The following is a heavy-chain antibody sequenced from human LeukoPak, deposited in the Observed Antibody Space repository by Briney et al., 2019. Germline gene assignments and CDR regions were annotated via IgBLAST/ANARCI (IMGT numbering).Heavy chain of an antibody. CDR2: VSNNGTDK. CDR3: AKGITRDSYYLDY. CDR1: GFTFSSDG. J-gene: IGHJ4*02. Sequence: PGGSLRLSCAASGFTFSSDGIHWVRQAPGKGLEWVAFVSNNGTDKHYGDSVQGRFSISRDNSKNTLYLEMKSLRVEDTAMYYCAKGITRDSYYLDYWGQGTLVTVSS. V-gene: IGHV3-30*02. D-gene: IGHD1-20*01.